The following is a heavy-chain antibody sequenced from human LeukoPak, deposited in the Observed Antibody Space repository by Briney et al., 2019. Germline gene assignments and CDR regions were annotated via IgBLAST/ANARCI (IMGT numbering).Heavy chain of an antibody. CDR1: GGSISSYY. J-gene: IGHJ5*02. CDR2: IYYSANT. D-gene: IGHD4-17*01. V-gene: IGHV4-59*01. Sequence: PSETLSLTCTVSGGSISSYYWSWIRQPPGKGLECIGYIYYSANTNYNPSLKGRVTISVDTSKNQFSLRLSSVTAADTAVYYCARYGDTRFDPWGQGTLVTVSS. CDR3: ARYGDTRFDP.